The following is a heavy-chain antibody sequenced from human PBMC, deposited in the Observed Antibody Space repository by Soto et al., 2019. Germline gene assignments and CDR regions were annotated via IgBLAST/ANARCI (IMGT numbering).Heavy chain of an antibody. D-gene: IGHD3-16*02. J-gene: IGHJ4*01. CDR3: AKRLSYYFDS. V-gene: IGHV3-23*01. CDR1: GLTFSNYA. Sequence: EVQLLESGGALLQPGGSLRLSYAASGLTFSNYAMSWVRQAPGKGLEWVSTVTGDGLTTSYADSVKGRFTISRDNSKNTLYLQMSGLRADDTAVYYCAKRLSYYFDSWGHGTLVTVSS. CDR2: VTGDGLTT.